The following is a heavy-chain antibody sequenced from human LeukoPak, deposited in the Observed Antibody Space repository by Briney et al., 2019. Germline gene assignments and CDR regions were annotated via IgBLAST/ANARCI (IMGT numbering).Heavy chain of an antibody. J-gene: IGHJ3*02. CDR2: IYYSGST. D-gene: IGHD4-17*01. Sequence: SETLSLTCTVSGGSISSSSYYWGWIRQPPGKGLEWSGSIYYSGSTYYNPSLKSRVTISVDTSKNQFSLKLSSVTAADTAVYYCARHGGADYGDYVEAFDIWGQGTMVTVSS. CDR1: GGSISSSSYY. CDR3: ARHGGADYGDYVEAFDI. V-gene: IGHV4-39*01.